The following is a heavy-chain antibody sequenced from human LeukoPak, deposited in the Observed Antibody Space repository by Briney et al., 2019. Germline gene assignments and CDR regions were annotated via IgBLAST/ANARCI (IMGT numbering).Heavy chain of an antibody. CDR1: GFTFSSYA. CDR3: AKDRPYSSGWYPGAVARLVYFDY. V-gene: IGHV3-23*01. CDR2: ISGSGGST. D-gene: IGHD6-19*01. J-gene: IGHJ4*02. Sequence: GGSLRLSCAASGFTFSSYAMSWVRQAPGKGLEWVSAISGSGGSTYYADSVKGRFTISRDNSKNTLYLQMNSLRAEDTAVYYCAKDRPYSSGWYPGAVARLVYFDYWGQGTLVTVSS.